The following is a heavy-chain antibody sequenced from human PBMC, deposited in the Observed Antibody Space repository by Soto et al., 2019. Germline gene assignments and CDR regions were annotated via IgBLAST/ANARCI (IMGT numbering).Heavy chain of an antibody. Sequence: PGESLKISCKGSGYSFTSYWIGWVRQMPGKGLEWMGIIYPGDSDTRYSPSFQGQVTISADKSISTAYLQWSSLKASDTAMYYCARLSPELRFLEWLSGLPKYNYYGMDVWGQGTTVTVSS. CDR2: IYPGDSDT. V-gene: IGHV5-51*01. J-gene: IGHJ6*02. CDR1: GYSFTSYW. D-gene: IGHD3-3*01. CDR3: ARLSPELRFLEWLSGLPKYNYYGMDV.